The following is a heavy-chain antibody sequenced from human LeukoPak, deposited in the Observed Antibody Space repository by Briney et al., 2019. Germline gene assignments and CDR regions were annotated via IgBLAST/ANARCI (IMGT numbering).Heavy chain of an antibody. CDR2: IQQDGSAK. V-gene: IGHV3-7*01. CDR1: GFTFSAYW. D-gene: IGHD4-17*01. J-gene: IGHJ4*02. Sequence: GGSLRLSCAASGFTFSAYWMSWVRQAPGKGLEWVANIQQDGSAKYYMDSVKGRFTISRDNAKNSLYLQMNSLRAEDTAVYYCARSRGDYERGYFDYWGQGTLVTVSS. CDR3: ARSRGDYERGYFDY.